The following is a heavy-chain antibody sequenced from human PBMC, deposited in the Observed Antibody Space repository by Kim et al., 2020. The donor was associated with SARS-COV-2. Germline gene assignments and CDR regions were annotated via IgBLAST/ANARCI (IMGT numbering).Heavy chain of an antibody. D-gene: IGHD6-6*01. Sequence: SETLSLTCTVSGGSISSSSYYWGWIRQPPGKGLEWIGSIYYSGSTYYNPSLKSRVTISVDTSKNQFSLKLSSVTAADTAVYYCASKEKYSSLTYYYYGM. J-gene: IGHJ6*01. V-gene: IGHV4-39*01. CDR1: GGSISSSSYY. CDR3: ASKEKYSSLTYYYYGM. CDR2: IYYSGST.